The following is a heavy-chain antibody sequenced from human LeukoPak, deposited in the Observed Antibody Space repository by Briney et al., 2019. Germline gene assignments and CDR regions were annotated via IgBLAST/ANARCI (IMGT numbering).Heavy chain of an antibody. CDR3: ARLGYCSGGSCLAAGDAFDI. V-gene: IGHV4-59*01. CDR2: IYYSGST. J-gene: IGHJ3*02. D-gene: IGHD2-15*01. CDR1: GGSISSYY. Sequence: PSETLSLTCTVSGGSISSYYWSWIRQPPGKGLGWIGCIYYSGSTNYNPSLKSRVTISVDTSKNQFSLKLSSVTAADTAVYYCARLGYCSGGSCLAAGDAFDIWGQGTMVTVSS.